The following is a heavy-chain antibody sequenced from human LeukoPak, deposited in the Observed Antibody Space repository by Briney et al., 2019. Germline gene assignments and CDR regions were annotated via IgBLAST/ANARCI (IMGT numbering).Heavy chain of an antibody. CDR3: ATIPTHC. CDR1: GYTFTSYG. CDR2: INAGNGNT. V-gene: IGHV1-3*01. D-gene: IGHD2-15*01. J-gene: IGHJ4*02. Sequence: GATVKVSCKASGYTFTSYGISWVRQAPGQRLEWMGWINAGNGNTKYSQKFQGRVTITRDTSASTAYMELSSLRSEDTAVYYCATIPTHCWGQGTLVTVSS.